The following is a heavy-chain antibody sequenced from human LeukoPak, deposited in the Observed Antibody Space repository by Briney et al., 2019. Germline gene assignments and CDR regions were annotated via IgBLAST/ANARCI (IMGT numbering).Heavy chain of an antibody. J-gene: IGHJ4*02. Sequence: KPSETLSLTCTVSGGSVSSGSYYWSWIRQPPGKGLEWIGYIYYSGSSSYNPALKSRVTISLDTSKNQFSLKLSSVTAADTAIYYCARLYCSRTSCYYSNWGQGTLVTVSS. CDR3: ARLYCSRTSCYYSN. V-gene: IGHV4-61*01. CDR1: GGSVSSGSYY. CDR2: IYYSGSS. D-gene: IGHD2-2*01.